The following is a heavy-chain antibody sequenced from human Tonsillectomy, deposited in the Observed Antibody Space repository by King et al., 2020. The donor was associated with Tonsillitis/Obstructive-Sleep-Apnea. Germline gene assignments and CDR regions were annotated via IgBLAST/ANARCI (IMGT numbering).Heavy chain of an antibody. CDR3: AKVEREYWITTSCQFDH. J-gene: IGHJ4*02. CDR2: ISWNGGTI. D-gene: IGHD2-2*01. Sequence: VQLVESGGGLVQPGRSLRLSCAASGFTFDDYAMHWVRQPPGKGLEWVSGISWNGGTIIYADSVKGRFTISRDNAKNSLYLQMNSLGPEDTAFYYCAKVEREYWITTSCQFDHWGQGTRVTVSS. V-gene: IGHV3-9*01. CDR1: GFTFDDYA.